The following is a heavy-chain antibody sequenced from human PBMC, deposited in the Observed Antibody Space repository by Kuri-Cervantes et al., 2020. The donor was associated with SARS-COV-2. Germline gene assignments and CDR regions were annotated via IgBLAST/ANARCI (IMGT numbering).Heavy chain of an antibody. CDR2: IKQDGSEK. CDR3: ARDRSFTPDY. CDR1: GFTFSSYW. J-gene: IGHJ4*01. V-gene: IGHV3-7*01. Sequence: GESLKISCAASGFTFSSYWMSWVRQAPGKGLEWVANIKQDGSEKYYVDSVKGRFTISRDNARNSLYLQMNSLRAEDTAVYYCARDRSFTPDYWGQGTLVTVSS. D-gene: IGHD3-10*01.